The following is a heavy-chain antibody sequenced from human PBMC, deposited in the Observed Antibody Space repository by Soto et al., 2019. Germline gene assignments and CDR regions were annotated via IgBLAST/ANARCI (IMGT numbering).Heavy chain of an antibody. V-gene: IGHV3-23*01. Sequence: GGSLRLSCAASGFSFSSYAINWVRQAPGKGLEWVSRISGSGGSTYYADSVKGRFTISRDNSKNTLYLQMTSLRVEDTAIYYCAKDDTALAGIDFDHWGPGTLDTVSS. CDR3: AKDDTALAGIDFDH. D-gene: IGHD6-19*01. CDR2: ISGSGGST. CDR1: GFSFSSYA. J-gene: IGHJ4*02.